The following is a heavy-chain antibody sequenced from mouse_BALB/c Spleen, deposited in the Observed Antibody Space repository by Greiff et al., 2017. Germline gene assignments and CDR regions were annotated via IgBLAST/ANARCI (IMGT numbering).Heavy chain of an antibody. J-gene: IGHJ4*01. Sequence: EVQLQQSGGGLVKPGGSLKLSCAASGFTFSDYYMYWVRQTPEKRLEWVATISDGGSYTYYPDSVKGRFTISRDNAKNNLYLQMSSLKSEDTAMYYCARDYYGYGAMDYWGQGTSVTVSS. CDR3: ARDYYGYGAMDY. D-gene: IGHD1-2*01. CDR1: GFTFSDYY. V-gene: IGHV5-4*02. CDR2: ISDGGSYT.